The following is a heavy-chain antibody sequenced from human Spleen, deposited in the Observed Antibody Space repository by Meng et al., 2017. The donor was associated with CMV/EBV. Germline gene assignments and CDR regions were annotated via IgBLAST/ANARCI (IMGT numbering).Heavy chain of an antibody. CDR2: ISGSGGST. CDR1: GFTFSSCA. Sequence: GGSLRLSCAAYGFTFSSCAMSWVRQAPGKGLEWVSAISGSGGSTYYADSVRGRFTISRDNSKNTLYLQMDGLRAEDTALYYCAKRQFYYESSGYWAKGDDAFDVWGQGTMVTVSS. J-gene: IGHJ3*01. V-gene: IGHV3-23*01. CDR3: AKRQFYYESSGYWAKGDDAFDV. D-gene: IGHD3-22*01.